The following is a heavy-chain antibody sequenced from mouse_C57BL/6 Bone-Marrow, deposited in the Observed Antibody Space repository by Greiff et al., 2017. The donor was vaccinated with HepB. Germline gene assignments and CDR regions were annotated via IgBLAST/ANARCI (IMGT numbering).Heavy chain of an antibody. Sequence: EVQGVESGGGLVKPGGSLKLSCAASGFTFSDYGMHWVRQAPEKGLEWVAYISSGSSTIYYADTVKGRFTISRDNAKNTLFLQMTSLRSEDTAMYYCALITTVVDWYFDVCGTGTTVTVSS. CDR2: ISSGSSTI. CDR3: ALITTVVDWYFDV. J-gene: IGHJ1*03. D-gene: IGHD1-1*01. CDR1: GFTFSDYG. V-gene: IGHV5-17*01.